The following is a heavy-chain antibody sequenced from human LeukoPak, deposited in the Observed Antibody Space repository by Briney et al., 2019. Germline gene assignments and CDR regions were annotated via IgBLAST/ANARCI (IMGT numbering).Heavy chain of an antibody. J-gene: IGHJ6*03. CDR3: ARGAYDFWSGYRPHYYCYYYMDV. Sequence: SVKVSCKASGGTFSSYAISWVRQAPGQGLEWMGGIIPIFGTANYAQKFQGRVTITADESTSTAYMELSSLRSEDTAVYYRARGAYDFWSGYRPHYYCYYYMDVWGKGTTVTVSS. CDR1: GGTFSSYA. V-gene: IGHV1-69*01. D-gene: IGHD3-3*01. CDR2: IIPIFGTA.